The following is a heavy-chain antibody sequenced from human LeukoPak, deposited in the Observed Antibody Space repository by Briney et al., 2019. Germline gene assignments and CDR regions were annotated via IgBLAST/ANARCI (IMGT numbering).Heavy chain of an antibody. Sequence: SQTLSLNCAISGDSVSSNSFAWNWIRQSPVRGLEWLGRTYYGSKWHNDNALSVKSRVTITPDTSKNQFSLQLNSVTPEDTAVYYCARGFFRQGFDMWGQGAMVTVSS. D-gene: IGHD3-10*01. CDR2: TYYGSKWHN. CDR1: GDSVSSNSFA. V-gene: IGHV6-1*01. CDR3: ARGFFRQGFDM. J-gene: IGHJ3*02.